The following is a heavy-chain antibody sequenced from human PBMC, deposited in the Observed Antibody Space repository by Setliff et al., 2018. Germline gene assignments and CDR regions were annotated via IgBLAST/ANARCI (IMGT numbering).Heavy chain of an antibody. CDR1: GYTFRSYG. D-gene: IGHD3-3*01. CDR3: ARGGDIITIFGVVTPDFYYYMDV. V-gene: IGHV7-4-1*02. J-gene: IGHJ6*03. CDR2: INTNTGNP. Sequence: ASVKVSCKASGYTFRSYGINWVRQAPGQGLEWMGWINTNTGNPTYAQCFTGRFVFSLDTSVTPAYLQISSLKAQDSAGYYCARGGDIITIFGVVTPDFYYYMDVWGTGTTVTVSS.